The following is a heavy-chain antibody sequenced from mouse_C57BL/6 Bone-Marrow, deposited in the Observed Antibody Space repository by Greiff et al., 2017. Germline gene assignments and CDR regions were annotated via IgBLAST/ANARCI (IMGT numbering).Heavy chain of an antibody. CDR1: GYTFTSYW. CDR3: ARGGYGSSYVNY. V-gene: IGHV1-64*01. CDR2: IHPNSGST. J-gene: IGHJ2*01. Sequence: QVQLQQPGAELVKPGASVTLSCKASGYTFTSYWMHWVKQRPGQGLEWIGMIHPNSGSTNYNEKFKSKATLTVDKSSSTAYMQLSSLTSEDSAVYYCARGGYGSSYVNYWGQGTTLTVS. D-gene: IGHD1-1*01.